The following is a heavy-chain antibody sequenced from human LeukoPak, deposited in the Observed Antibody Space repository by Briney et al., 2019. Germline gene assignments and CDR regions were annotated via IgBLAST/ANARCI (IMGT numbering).Heavy chain of an antibody. D-gene: IGHD5-12*01. Sequence: GGSLRLSCAASGFTFSSYAMSWVRQAPGKGLEWVSSISGRGGSTYYADSVKGRFTISRDKSKNTLYLQMNSLRAEDTAVYYCAKDNILATIGVGGDWGQGTLVTVSS. CDR3: AKDNILATIGVGGD. CDR2: ISGRGGST. CDR1: GFTFSSYA. J-gene: IGHJ4*02. V-gene: IGHV3-23*01.